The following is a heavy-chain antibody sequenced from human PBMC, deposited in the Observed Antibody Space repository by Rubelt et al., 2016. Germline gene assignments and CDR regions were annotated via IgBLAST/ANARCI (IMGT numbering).Heavy chain of an antibody. V-gene: IGHV4-59*01. Sequence: QVQLQESGPGLAKPSETLTLTCTVSGGSISSYYWSWVRQAPGKGLEWIGYMYFTGTTKYNPALESRVAITVDTSKMQFHLRVNAGTAAETAVDYCAVVVSLNPPCQYYYYMDVWGKGTTVTVS. J-gene: IGHJ6*03. CDR1: GGSISSYY. CDR3: AVVVSLNPPCQYYYYMDV. CDR2: MYFTGTT. D-gene: IGHD2-2*01.